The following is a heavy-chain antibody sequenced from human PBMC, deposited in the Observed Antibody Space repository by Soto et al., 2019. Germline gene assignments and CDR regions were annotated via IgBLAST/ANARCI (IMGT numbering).Heavy chain of an antibody. Sequence: SETLSLTCTVSGGSVSSGSYYWSWIRQPPGKGLEWIGYIYYSGSTNYNPSLKSRVTISVDTSKNQFSLKLSSVTAADTAVYYCERDSLATDYWGQGTLVTVSS. J-gene: IGHJ4*02. D-gene: IGHD5-12*01. CDR3: ERDSLATDY. CDR1: GGSVSSGSYY. CDR2: IYYSGST. V-gene: IGHV4-61*01.